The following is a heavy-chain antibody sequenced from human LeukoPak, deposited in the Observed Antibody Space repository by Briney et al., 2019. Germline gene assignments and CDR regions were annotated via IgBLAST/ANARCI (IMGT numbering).Heavy chain of an antibody. Sequence: PSQTLSLTCTVSGGSISSGDYYWSWIRQPPGKGLEWIGYIHYSGSTYYNPSLKSRVTISVDTSKNQFSLKLSSVTAADTAVYYCARVVVAAGHWFDPWGQGTLVTVSS. CDR1: GGSISSGDYY. D-gene: IGHD2-15*01. CDR2: IHYSGST. J-gene: IGHJ5*02. V-gene: IGHV4-30-4*01. CDR3: ARVVVAAGHWFDP.